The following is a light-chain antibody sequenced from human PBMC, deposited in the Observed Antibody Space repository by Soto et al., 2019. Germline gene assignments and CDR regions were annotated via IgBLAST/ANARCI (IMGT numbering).Light chain of an antibody. CDR3: SSYTSTNSWV. V-gene: IGLV2-14*01. Sequence: QSALTQSASVSGSPGQSITISCTGTSSDVGGYNYVSWYQQHPGKAPKLIIYDVSNRPSGVSTRFSGSKSGNTASLTISGLQAEDEDDYSCSSYTSTNSWVFGGGTQLTV. J-gene: IGLJ3*02. CDR1: SSDVGGYNY. CDR2: DVS.